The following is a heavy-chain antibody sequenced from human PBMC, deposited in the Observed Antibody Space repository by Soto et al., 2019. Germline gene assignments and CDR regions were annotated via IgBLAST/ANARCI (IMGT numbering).Heavy chain of an antibody. Sequence: QVQLVQSGAEVKKPGSSVKVSCKASGGTFSSYAISWVRQAPGQGLEWMGGIIPIFGTANYAQKFQGRVTITADESTSXXYXEXTSLRSEDTAVYYCARRLHGNGVCSPPTYYYYGMDVWGQGTTVTVSS. J-gene: IGHJ6*02. CDR1: GGTFSSYA. CDR3: ARRLHGNGVCSPPTYYYYGMDV. CDR2: IIPIFGTA. V-gene: IGHV1-69*12. D-gene: IGHD2-8*01.